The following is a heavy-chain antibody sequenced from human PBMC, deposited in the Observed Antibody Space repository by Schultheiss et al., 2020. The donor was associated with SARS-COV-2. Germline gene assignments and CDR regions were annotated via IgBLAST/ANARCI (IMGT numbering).Heavy chain of an antibody. V-gene: IGHV4-38-2*02. Sequence: SETLSLTCTVSGYSISSGYYWGWIRQPPGKGLEWIGSIYHSGSTYYNPSLKSRVTISVDTSKNQFSLKLSSVTAADTAVYYCARDPNSQGDPGFFWGQGTLVTVSS. J-gene: IGHJ4*02. D-gene: IGHD2-21*02. CDR1: GYSISSGYY. CDR2: IYHSGST. CDR3: ARDPNSQGDPGFF.